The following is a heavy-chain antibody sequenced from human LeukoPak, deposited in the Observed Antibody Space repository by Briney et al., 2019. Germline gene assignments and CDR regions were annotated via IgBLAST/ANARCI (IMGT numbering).Heavy chain of an antibody. CDR2: INHSGST. CDR1: GGSFSGYY. Sequence: SETLSLTCAVYGGSFSGYYWSWIRKPPGKGLEWIGEINHSGSTNYNPSLKSRVTISVDTSKNQFSLKLSSVTAADTAVYYCAVGNWFDPWGQGTLVTVSS. CDR3: AVGNWFDP. V-gene: IGHV4-34*01. J-gene: IGHJ5*02. D-gene: IGHD1-26*01.